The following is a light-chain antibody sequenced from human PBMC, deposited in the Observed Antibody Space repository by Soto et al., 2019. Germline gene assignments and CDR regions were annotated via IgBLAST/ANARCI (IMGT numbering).Light chain of an antibody. V-gene: IGLV2-8*01. CDR3: AAWDDSLNTGI. Sequence: QSVLTQPPSASGSPGQSVTISCTGTSSDVGGYNYVSWYQQHPGKAPKLMIYEVSKRPSGVPDRFSGSKSGNTASLTVSGLQAEDEADYYCAAWDDSLNTGIFGGGTKLTVL. J-gene: IGLJ2*01. CDR1: SSDVGGYNY. CDR2: EVS.